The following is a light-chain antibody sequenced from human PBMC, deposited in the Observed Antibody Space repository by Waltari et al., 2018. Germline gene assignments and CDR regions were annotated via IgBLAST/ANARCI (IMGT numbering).Light chain of an antibody. Sequence: EIVLTQSPGTLSLSPGERATLSCRASQSVTSISLTWYQQKFSQAPRLLLYGTSSTATGIPDGFSGSGSGTAFTRTMSGLEPGDWPVYYGQQYDGEVGTFGGGTKVEI. CDR2: GTS. V-gene: IGKV3-20*01. CDR3: QQYDGEVGT. J-gene: IGKJ4*01. CDR1: QSVTSIS.